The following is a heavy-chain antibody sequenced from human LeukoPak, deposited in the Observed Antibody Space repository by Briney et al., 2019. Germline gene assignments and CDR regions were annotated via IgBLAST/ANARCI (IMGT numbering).Heavy chain of an antibody. D-gene: IGHD6-13*01. V-gene: IGHV3-30*18. CDR3: AKDPEDGRRWYYGMAV. CDR2: ISYDGSNK. J-gene: IGHJ6*02. CDR1: GFTGFRNYA. Sequence: GGSLRLSCAASGFTGFRNYAMHWVRQAPGKGLEWVAVISYDGSNKYYGDSVKGRFTISRDNSKNTLYMQMNRLRGKHTAVYNCAKDPEDGRRWYYGMAVWGQGTTVTVSS.